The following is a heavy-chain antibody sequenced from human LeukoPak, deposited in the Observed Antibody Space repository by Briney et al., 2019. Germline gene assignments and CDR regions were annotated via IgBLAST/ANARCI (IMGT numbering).Heavy chain of an antibody. J-gene: IGHJ6*02. V-gene: IGHV3-23*01. CDR2: ISGSGGST. CDR1: GFTFSSYA. CDR3: AKAVAPGVCYYYGMDV. Sequence: GGSLRLSCAASGFTFSSYAMSWVRQAPGKGLEWVSAISGSGGSTYYADSVKGRFTISRDNSKNTLYLQMNSLRAEDTAVYYCAKAVAPGVCYYYGMDVWGQGTTVTVSS. D-gene: IGHD7-27*01.